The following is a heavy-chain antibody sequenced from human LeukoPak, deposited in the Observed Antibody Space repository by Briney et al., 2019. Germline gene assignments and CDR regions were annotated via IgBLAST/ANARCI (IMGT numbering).Heavy chain of an antibody. Sequence: SETLSLTRTVSGDSINSLDYSWRWIRQPPGKGLEWIGYLQQRQSTHYNPSLKSRVTIFVDMPKDDISLNLSPVTHADTALYYCAICYYDVTGSQGWFDPWGQRTLVSVSS. V-gene: IGHV4-30-4*01. CDR3: AICYYDVTGSQGWFDP. D-gene: IGHD3-22*01. CDR2: LQQRQST. CDR1: GDSINSLDYS. J-gene: IGHJ5*02.